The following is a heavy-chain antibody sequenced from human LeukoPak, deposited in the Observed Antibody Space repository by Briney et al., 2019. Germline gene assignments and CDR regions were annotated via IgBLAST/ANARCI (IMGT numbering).Heavy chain of an antibody. D-gene: IGHD3-22*01. V-gene: IGHV4-59*01. CDR1: GGSISSYY. Sequence: SETLSLTCTGSGGSISSYYWSWIRQPPGKGLEWIGYIYYSGSTNYNPSLKSRVTISVDTSKNQFSLKLSSVTAADTAVYYCAREDSSGYYPSGAFDIWGQGTMVTVSS. J-gene: IGHJ3*02. CDR3: AREDSSGYYPSGAFDI. CDR2: IYYSGST.